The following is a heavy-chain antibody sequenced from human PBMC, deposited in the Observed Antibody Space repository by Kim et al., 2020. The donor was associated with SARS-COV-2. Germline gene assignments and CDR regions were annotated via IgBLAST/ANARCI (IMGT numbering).Heavy chain of an antibody. V-gene: IGHV3-15*01. CDR3: TTDNVEVNYYDSSGYIYYYYGMDV. J-gene: IGHJ6*02. CDR2: IKSKTDGGTT. CDR1: GFTFSNAW. D-gene: IGHD3-22*01. Sequence: GGSLRLSCAASGFTFSNAWMSWVRQAPGKGLEWVGRIKSKTDGGTTDYAAPVKGRFTISRDDSKNTLYLQMNSLKTEDTAVYYCTTDNVEVNYYDSSGYIYYYYGMDVWGQGTTVTVSS.